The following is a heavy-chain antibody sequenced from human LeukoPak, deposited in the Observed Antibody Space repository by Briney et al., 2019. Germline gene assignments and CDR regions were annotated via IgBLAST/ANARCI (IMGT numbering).Heavy chain of an antibody. D-gene: IGHD5-12*01. CDR1: GFTVSSNY. V-gene: IGHV3-53*04. CDR3: ARGNDAYSGYEDY. J-gene: IGHJ4*02. Sequence: PGGSLRLSCAASGFTVSSNYMSWVRQAPGKGLEWVSVIYSGGSTYYADSVKGRFTVSRHNSKNTLYLQMNSLRAEDTAVYYCARGNDAYSGYEDYWGQGTLVTVSS. CDR2: IYSGGST.